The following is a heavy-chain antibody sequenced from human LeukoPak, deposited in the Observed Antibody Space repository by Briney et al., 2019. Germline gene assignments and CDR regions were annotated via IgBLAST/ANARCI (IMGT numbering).Heavy chain of an antibody. Sequence: ASVKVSCKASGYTFTNYYMHWVRQAPGQGLEWMGRIIPILGIANYAQKFQGRVTITADKSTSTAYMELSSLRSEDTAVYYCAREKRDSSGSHRGAAFDYWGQGTLVTVSS. J-gene: IGHJ4*02. D-gene: IGHD1-26*01. CDR3: AREKRDSSGSHRGAAFDY. V-gene: IGHV1-69*04. CDR1: GYTFTNYY. CDR2: IIPILGIA.